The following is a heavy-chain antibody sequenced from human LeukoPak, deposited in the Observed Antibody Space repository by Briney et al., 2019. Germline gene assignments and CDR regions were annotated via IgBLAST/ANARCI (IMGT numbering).Heavy chain of an antibody. CDR1: GFTFRSYA. CDR3: AKAVSNWNDAPFDY. D-gene: IGHD1-1*01. V-gene: IGHV3-23*01. J-gene: IGHJ4*02. CDR2: ISGSGTGT. Sequence: PGGSLRLSCAASGFTFRSYAMNWVRQVPGKGLEWVSGISGSGTGTYYADSVKGRFTISRDNSKNTLFLQMNSLRAEDTAVYFCAKAVSNWNDAPFDYWGQGTLVTVSS.